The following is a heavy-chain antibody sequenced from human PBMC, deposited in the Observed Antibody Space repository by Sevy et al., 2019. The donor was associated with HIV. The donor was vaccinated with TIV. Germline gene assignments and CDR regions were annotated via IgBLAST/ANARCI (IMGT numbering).Heavy chain of an antibody. D-gene: IGHD3-16*01. Sequence: GGSLRLSCAASGFTFSRYGMHWVRQAPGKGLEWVAFIRYDGSTKYYTESVKGLFTISRDNSKNTLYLQMNSLGTEDTAVYYCAKGPSPMITFGGVADYWGQGTLVTVSS. V-gene: IGHV3-30*02. CDR1: GFTFSRYG. J-gene: IGHJ4*02. CDR3: AKGPSPMITFGGVADY. CDR2: IRYDGSTK.